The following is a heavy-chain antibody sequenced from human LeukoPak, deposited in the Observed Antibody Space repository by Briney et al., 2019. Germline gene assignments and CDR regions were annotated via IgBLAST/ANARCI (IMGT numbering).Heavy chain of an antibody. D-gene: IGHD3-22*01. V-gene: IGHV4-59*01. CDR1: GGSISSYY. CDR3: AGRDYYDSSGYHDAFDI. Sequence: PSETLSLTCTVSGGSISSYYWSWIRQPPGKGLEWIGYIYYSGSTNYNPSLKSRVTISVDTSKNQFSLKLSSVTAADTAVYYCAGRDYYDSSGYHDAFDIWGQGTTVTVSS. CDR2: IYYSGST. J-gene: IGHJ3*02.